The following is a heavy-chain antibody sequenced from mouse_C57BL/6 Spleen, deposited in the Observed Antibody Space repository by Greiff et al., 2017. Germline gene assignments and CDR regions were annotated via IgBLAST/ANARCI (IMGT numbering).Heavy chain of an antibody. CDR3: AREYDYDLGAMDY. Sequence: QVQLQQSGPGLVAPSQSLSITCTVSGFSLTSYGVHWVRQPPGKGLEWLVVIWSDGSTTYNSALKSRLSISKDNSKSQVFLKMNSLQTDDTAMYYCAREYDYDLGAMDYWGQGTSVTVSS. J-gene: IGHJ4*01. V-gene: IGHV2-6*03. CDR2: IWSDGST. D-gene: IGHD2-4*01. CDR1: GFSLTSYG.